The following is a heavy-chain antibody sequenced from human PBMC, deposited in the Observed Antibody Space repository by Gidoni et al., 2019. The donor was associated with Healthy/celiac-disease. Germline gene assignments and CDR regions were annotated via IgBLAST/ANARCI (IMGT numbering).Heavy chain of an antibody. D-gene: IGHD6-19*01. V-gene: IGHV4-59*01. CDR2: IYYSGST. CDR1: GGSISSYY. Sequence: QVQLQESGPGLVKPSETLSLTCTVSGGSISSYYWSWIRQPPGKGLEWIGYIYYSGSTNYNPSLKSRVTISVDTSKNQFSLKLSSVTAADTAVYYCARGPIRKVGCDYWGQGTLVTVSS. CDR3: ARGPIRKVGCDY. J-gene: IGHJ4*02.